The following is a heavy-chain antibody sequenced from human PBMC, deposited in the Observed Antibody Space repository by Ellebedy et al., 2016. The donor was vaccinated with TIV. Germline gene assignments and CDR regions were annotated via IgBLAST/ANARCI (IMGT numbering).Heavy chain of an antibody. Sequence: GGSLRLSXAASGFTFSSYAMHWVRQAPGKGLEWVAVISYDGSNKYYADSVKGRFTISRDNSKNTLYLQMNSLRAEDTAVYYCARGLSSGWSFGDAFDIWGQGTMVTVSS. J-gene: IGHJ3*02. CDR1: GFTFSSYA. CDR3: ARGLSSGWSFGDAFDI. CDR2: ISYDGSNK. V-gene: IGHV3-30-3*01. D-gene: IGHD6-19*01.